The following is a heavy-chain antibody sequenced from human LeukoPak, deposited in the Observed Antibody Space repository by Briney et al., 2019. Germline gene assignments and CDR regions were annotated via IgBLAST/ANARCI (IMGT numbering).Heavy chain of an antibody. CDR2: IIPIFGTA. CDR1: GGTFSSYA. CDR3: APYYYDSSGYYEEYNWFDP. Sequence: SVKVSCKASGGTFSSYAISWVRQAPGQGLEWMGGIIPIFGTANYAQKFQGRVTITVDESTSTAYMELSSLRSEDTAVYYCAPYYYDSSGYYEEYNWFDPWGQGTLVTVSS. D-gene: IGHD3-22*01. J-gene: IGHJ5*02. V-gene: IGHV1-69*13.